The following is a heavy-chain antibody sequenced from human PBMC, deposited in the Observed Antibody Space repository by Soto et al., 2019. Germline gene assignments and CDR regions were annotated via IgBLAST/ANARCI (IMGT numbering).Heavy chain of an antibody. D-gene: IGHD3-22*01. V-gene: IGHV3-23*01. Sequence: GGSLRLSCAASGFTISSYSMNWVRQAPGKGLEWISYISGSGGCIFYVDSVKGRFTISRDNSKNTLFLQMHSLRAEDTAVYYCAKAVVATTDRGSDYWGQGTLVTVSS. CDR3: AKAVVATTDRGSDY. J-gene: IGHJ4*02. CDR1: GFTISSYS. CDR2: ISGSGGCI.